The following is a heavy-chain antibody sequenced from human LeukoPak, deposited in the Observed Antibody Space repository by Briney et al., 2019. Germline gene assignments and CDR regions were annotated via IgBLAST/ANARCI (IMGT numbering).Heavy chain of an antibody. J-gene: IGHJ6*03. CDR2: LRAGGPYGTEK. V-gene: IGHV3-30*02. D-gene: IGHD2-2*01. CDR1: GFDFNTFI. Sequence: GGSLRLSCAASGFDFNTFIMHWVRQGPGKGLEWLTFLRAGGPYGTEKFYADSVKGRFTISTDNSKNTLFLQMNSLRAEDTAVYYCARGMIPAAYYYYYMDVWGKGTTVTVSS. CDR3: ARGMIPAAYYYYYMDV.